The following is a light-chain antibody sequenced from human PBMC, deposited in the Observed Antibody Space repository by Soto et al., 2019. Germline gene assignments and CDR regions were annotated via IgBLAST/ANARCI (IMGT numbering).Light chain of an antibody. CDR1: SSNIGAGYD. CDR2: GNS. J-gene: IGLJ1*01. CDR3: QSYDSSLSGYV. V-gene: IGLV1-40*01. Sequence: QSVLTQPPSVSGAPGQRVTISCTGSSSNIGAGYDVHWYQQLPGTAPKLLIYGNSNRPSGVPDRFSGSKSVTSASLAITGLQAEDEADYYCQSYDSSLSGYVFGTGTKGTVL.